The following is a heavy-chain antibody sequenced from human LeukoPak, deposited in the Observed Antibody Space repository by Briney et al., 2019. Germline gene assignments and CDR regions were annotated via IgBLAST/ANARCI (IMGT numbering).Heavy chain of an antibody. D-gene: IGHD6-19*01. Sequence: ASVKVSCKASGYTFTSYGISWVRQAPGQGLEWMGWISAYNGNTNYAQKLQGRVTMTTDTSTSTAYMELRSLRSDDTAVYYCARDSAVAFDYYYGMDVWGQGTTVTVSS. CDR2: ISAYNGNT. J-gene: IGHJ6*02. V-gene: IGHV1-18*01. CDR1: GYTFTSYG. CDR3: ARDSAVAFDYYYGMDV.